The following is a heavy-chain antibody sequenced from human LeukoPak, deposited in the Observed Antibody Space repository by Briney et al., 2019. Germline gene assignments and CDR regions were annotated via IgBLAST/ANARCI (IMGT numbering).Heavy chain of an antibody. V-gene: IGHV1-2*02. J-gene: IGHJ4*02. CDR2: INPGSGAT. CDR3: ARDVGEYCSSINCHASDY. CDR1: GYTFTGYY. D-gene: IGHD2-2*01. Sequence: ASVKVSCKASGYTFTGYYKHWVRQAPGQGLEWMGWINPGSGATNCAQRFHGRVTMTRDTSISTVYMELSRLRSDDTAVYYCARDVGEYCSSINCHASDYWGQGTLVTVSS.